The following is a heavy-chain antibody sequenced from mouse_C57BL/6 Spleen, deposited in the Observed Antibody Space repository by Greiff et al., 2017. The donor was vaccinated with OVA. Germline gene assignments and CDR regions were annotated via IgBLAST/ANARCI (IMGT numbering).Heavy chain of an antibody. CDR3: ARRVDGYFYFDY. J-gene: IGHJ2*01. V-gene: IGHV1-55*01. CDR2: IYPGSGST. CDR1: GYTFTSYW. Sequence: VQLQQPGAELVKPGASVKMSCKASGYTFTSYWITWVKQRPGQGLEWIGDIYPGSGSTNYNEKFKSKATLTVDTSSSTAYMQLSSLASEDSAVYYCARRVDGYFYFDYWGQGTTLTVSS. D-gene: IGHD2-3*01.